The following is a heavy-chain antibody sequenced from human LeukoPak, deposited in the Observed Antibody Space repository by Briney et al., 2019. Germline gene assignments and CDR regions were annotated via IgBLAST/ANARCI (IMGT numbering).Heavy chain of an antibody. Sequence: PSQTLSLTCAVSGGSISGGGYSWSWIRQPPGKGLEWIGYIYHGGSTYYNPSLKRRVTISVDRSKNQFSLKLSSVTAADTAVYYCARETVTTWGGFDPWGQGALVTVSS. CDR1: GGSISGGGYS. J-gene: IGHJ5*02. V-gene: IGHV4-30-2*01. D-gene: IGHD4-11*01. CDR3: ARETVTTWGGFDP. CDR2: IYHGGST.